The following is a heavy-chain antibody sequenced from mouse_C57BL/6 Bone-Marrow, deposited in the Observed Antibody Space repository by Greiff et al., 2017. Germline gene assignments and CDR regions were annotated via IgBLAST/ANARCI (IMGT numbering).Heavy chain of an antibody. J-gene: IGHJ2*01. Sequence: QVQLQQPGAELVKPGASVKLSCKASGYTFTSYWMQWVKQRPGQGLEWIGEIAPSDSYTNYNQKFKGKATLTVDTSSSTAYMQLSSLTSEDSAVYYCARSGYYVLYFDDWGQGTTLTVSS. V-gene: IGHV1-50*01. CDR1: GYTFTSYW. CDR2: IAPSDSYT. CDR3: ARSGYYVLYFDD. D-gene: IGHD1-1*01.